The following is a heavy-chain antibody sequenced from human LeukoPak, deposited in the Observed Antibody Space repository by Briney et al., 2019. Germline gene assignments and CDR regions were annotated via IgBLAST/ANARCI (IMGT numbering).Heavy chain of an antibody. D-gene: IGHD3-22*01. J-gene: IGHJ5*02. CDR1: GDSISSGPYY. V-gene: IGHV4-39*07. Sequence: SEALSLTCTVSGDSISSGPYYWSWIRQPPGKGLEWIGEINHSGSTNYNPSLKSRVTISVDTSKNQFSLKLSSVTAADTAVYYCAREKTGYYDGSGRGWFDPWGQGTLVTVSS. CDR3: AREKTGYYDGSGRGWFDP. CDR2: INHSGST.